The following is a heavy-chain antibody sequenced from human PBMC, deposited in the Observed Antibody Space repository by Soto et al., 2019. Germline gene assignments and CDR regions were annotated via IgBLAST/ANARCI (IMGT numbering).Heavy chain of an antibody. CDR3: VRGEVPSTMVMFFDY. J-gene: IGHJ4*02. D-gene: IGHD3-10*01. CDR1: GFSLTTLGMS. V-gene: IGHV2-70*20. Sequence: PTQTLTLTCSFSGFSLTTLGMSVSWVRQPPGKALEWLALINWEDDKYYSPSLETRLTISKDTSTNRVLLTMTNLGPADTATYYCVRGEVPSTMVMFFDYWGQGALVTSPQ. CDR2: INWEDDK.